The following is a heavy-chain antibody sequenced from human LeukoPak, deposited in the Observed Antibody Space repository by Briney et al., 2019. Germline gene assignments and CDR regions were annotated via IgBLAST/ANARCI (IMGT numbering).Heavy chain of an antibody. J-gene: IGHJ5*02. Sequence: ASVKVSCKASGYTFTSYGISWVRQAPGQGLEWMGWISAYNGNTNYAQKLQGRVTMTTDTSTSTAYMELRSLRSDDTAVYYSARAIRAVARRGLFGRWFDPWGQGTLVTVSS. V-gene: IGHV1-18*01. CDR2: ISAYNGNT. CDR3: ARAIRAVARRGLFGRWFDP. CDR1: GYTFTSYG. D-gene: IGHD3/OR15-3a*01.